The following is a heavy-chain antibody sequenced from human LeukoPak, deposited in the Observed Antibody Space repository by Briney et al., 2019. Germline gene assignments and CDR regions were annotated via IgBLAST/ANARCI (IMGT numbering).Heavy chain of an antibody. CDR2: ISYDGSNK. D-gene: IGHD6-6*01. Sequence: PGRSLRLSCAASGVTFSSYAMHWVRQAPGKGLEWVAVISYDGSNKYYADSVKGRFTISRDNSKNTLYLQMNSLRAEDTAVYYCARDRSSGYYYYYGIDVWGQGTTVTVSS. J-gene: IGHJ6*02. CDR3: ARDRSSGYYYYYGIDV. CDR1: GVTFSSYA. V-gene: IGHV3-30-3*01.